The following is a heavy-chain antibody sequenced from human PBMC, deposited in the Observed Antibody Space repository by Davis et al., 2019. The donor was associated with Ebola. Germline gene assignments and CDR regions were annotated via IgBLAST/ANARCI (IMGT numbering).Heavy chain of an antibody. CDR1: GFVFSTYP. Sequence: GGSLRLSCAASGFVFSTYPMHWVRQAPGKGLEWVALISYDGEYKYYADSVKGRFTVSRDNSKNTLYLQMNSLRAEDTAVYYCARRSGYSYGYEGMDVWGKGTTVTVSS. CDR3: ARRSGYSYGYEGMDV. V-gene: IGHV3-30*04. J-gene: IGHJ6*04. D-gene: IGHD5-18*01. CDR2: ISYDGEYK.